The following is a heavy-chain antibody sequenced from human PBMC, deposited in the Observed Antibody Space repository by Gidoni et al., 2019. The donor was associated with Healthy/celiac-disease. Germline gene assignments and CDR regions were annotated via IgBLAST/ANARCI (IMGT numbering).Heavy chain of an antibody. CDR3: ARHVASRLDTAMVWY. CDR1: GGSISSSSYY. J-gene: IGHJ4*02. Sequence: QLQLQESGPGLVKPSETLSLTCTVSGGSISSSSYYWGWIRQPPGKGLEWIGSIYYSGSTYYNPSIKSRVTISVDTSKNQFSLKLSSVTAADTAVYYCARHVASRLDTAMVWYWGQGTLVTVSS. D-gene: IGHD5-18*01. V-gene: IGHV4-39*01. CDR2: IYYSGST.